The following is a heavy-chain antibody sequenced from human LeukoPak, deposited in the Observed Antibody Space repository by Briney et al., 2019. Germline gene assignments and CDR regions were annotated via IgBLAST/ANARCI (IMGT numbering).Heavy chain of an antibody. V-gene: IGHV4-30-2*01. CDR3: ARGNEYSSSFYFDY. CDR1: GGSISSGGYY. D-gene: IGHD6-6*01. Sequence: SQTLSLTCTVSGGSISSGGYYWSWIRQPPGKGLEWIGYIYHSGSTYYNPSLKSRVTISVDRSKNQFSLNLRSVTAADTAVYYCARGNEYSSSFYFDYWGQGTLVTVSS. J-gene: IGHJ4*02. CDR2: IYHSGST.